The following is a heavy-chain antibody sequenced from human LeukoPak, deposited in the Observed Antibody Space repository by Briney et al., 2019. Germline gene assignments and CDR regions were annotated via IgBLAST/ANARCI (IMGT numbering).Heavy chain of an antibody. D-gene: IGHD1-14*01. CDR2: INQDGSEK. Sequence: GGSLRLSCAASGFTFSSYWMSWVRQAPGKGREGVANINQDGSEKYYVDSVKGRFTISRDNAKNSLYLQMNSLRAEDTAVYYCARVTGTGTYYFDYWGQGTLVTVSS. J-gene: IGHJ4*02. V-gene: IGHV3-7*01. CDR1: GFTFSSYW. CDR3: ARVTGTGTYYFDY.